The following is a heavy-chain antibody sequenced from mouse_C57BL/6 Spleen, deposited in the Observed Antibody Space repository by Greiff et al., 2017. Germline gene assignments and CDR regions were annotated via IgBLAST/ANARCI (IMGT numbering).Heavy chain of an antibody. D-gene: IGHD3-3*01. V-gene: IGHV14-3*01. CDR2: IDPANGNT. Sequence: VQLQQSVAELVRPGASVKLSCTASGFNIKNTYMPWVKQRPEQGLEWIGRIDPANGNTKYAPKFQGKATITADTSSNTAYLQLSSLTSEDTAIYYCARGDLWYFDVWGTGTTVTVSS. J-gene: IGHJ1*03. CDR1: GFNIKNTY. CDR3: ARGDLWYFDV.